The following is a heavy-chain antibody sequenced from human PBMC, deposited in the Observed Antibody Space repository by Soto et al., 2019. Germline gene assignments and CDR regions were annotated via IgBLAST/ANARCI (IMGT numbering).Heavy chain of an antibody. CDR3: ARTRYCSGGSCGNWFDH. CDR1: GYTFTSYY. V-gene: IGHV1-46*01. Sequence: ASVKVSCKAAGYTFTSYYMHWVRQAPGQGLEWMGIINPSGGSTSHAQKFQGSVPMTRDTSTSTVYMEMSSLSSQETAVYYCARTRYCSGGSCGNWFDHWGQGTLVTVSS. D-gene: IGHD2-15*01. CDR2: INPSGGST. J-gene: IGHJ5*02.